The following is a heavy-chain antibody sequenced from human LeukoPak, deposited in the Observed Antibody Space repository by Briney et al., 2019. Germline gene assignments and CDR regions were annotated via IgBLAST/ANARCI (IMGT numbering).Heavy chain of an antibody. CDR2: INHSGST. D-gene: IGHD3-22*01. CDR1: GGSFSGYY. V-gene: IGHV4-34*01. J-gene: IGHJ4*02. Sequence: SETLSLTRAVYGGSFSGYYWSWIRQPPGKGLEWIGEINHSGSTNYNPSLKSRVTISVDTSKNQFSLKLSSVTAADTAVYYCAKSSYYYDSSGYYSVGYFDYWGQGTLVTVSS. CDR3: AKSSYYYDSSGYYSVGYFDY.